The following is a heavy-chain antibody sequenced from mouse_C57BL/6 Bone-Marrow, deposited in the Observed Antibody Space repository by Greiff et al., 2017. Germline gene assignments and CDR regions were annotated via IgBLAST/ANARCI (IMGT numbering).Heavy chain of an antibody. J-gene: IGHJ3*01. Sequence: VQLQQPGAELVMPGASVKLSCKASGYTFTSYWMHWVQQRPGHGLEWIGEIDPSDSYTNYTQKFKGKSTLTVDKSSSTAYMQLSSLTSEDSAVYYCAREGYDGYYWFAYWGQGTLVTVSA. V-gene: IGHV1-69*01. D-gene: IGHD2-3*01. CDR1: GYTFTSYW. CDR3: AREGYDGYYWFAY. CDR2: IDPSDSYT.